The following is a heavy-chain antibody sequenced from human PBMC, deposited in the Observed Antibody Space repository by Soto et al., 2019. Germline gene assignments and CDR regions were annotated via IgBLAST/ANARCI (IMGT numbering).Heavy chain of an antibody. CDR1: GFTFSSYA. CDR2: ISYDGSNK. CDR3: AKVGGYSGYEPIDY. D-gene: IGHD5-12*01. V-gene: IGHV3-30*18. Sequence: GGSLRLSCAASGFTFSSYAMHWVRQAPGKGLEWVAVISYDGSNKYYVDSVKGRFTISRDNSKNTLYVQMNSLRAEDTAVYYCAKVGGYSGYEPIDYWGQGTLVTVS. J-gene: IGHJ4*02.